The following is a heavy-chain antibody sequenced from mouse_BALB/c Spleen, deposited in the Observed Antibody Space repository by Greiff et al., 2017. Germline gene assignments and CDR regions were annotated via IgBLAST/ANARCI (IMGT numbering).Heavy chain of an antibody. CDR3: ARSGVRRGLYYFDY. Sequence: VQLQQSGPQLVRPGASVKISCKASGYSFTSYWMHWVKQRPGQGLEWIGMIDPSDSETRLNQKFKDKATLTVDKSSSTAYMQLSSPTSEDSAVYYCARSGVRRGLYYFDYWGQGTTLTVSS. J-gene: IGHJ2*01. CDR1: GYSFTSYW. V-gene: IGHV1S127*01. D-gene: IGHD2-14*01. CDR2: IDPSDSET.